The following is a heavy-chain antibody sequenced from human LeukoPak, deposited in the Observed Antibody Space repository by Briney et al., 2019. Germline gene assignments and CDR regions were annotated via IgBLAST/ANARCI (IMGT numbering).Heavy chain of an antibody. CDR2: ISGSGGST. D-gene: IGHD2-8*01. Sequence: GGSLRLSCAATGFTFSSYAVSWVRQAPGKGLEWVSSISGSGGSTYSADSVKGRFTISRDNSKNTLYLQMNSLRAEDTALYYCAKDRSCTNDICHGDFDYWGQGTLVTVSS. V-gene: IGHV3-23*01. CDR3: AKDRSCTNDICHGDFDY. CDR1: GFTFSSYA. J-gene: IGHJ4*02.